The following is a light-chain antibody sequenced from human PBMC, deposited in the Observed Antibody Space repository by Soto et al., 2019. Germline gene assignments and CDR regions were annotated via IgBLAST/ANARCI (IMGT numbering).Light chain of an antibody. CDR2: EVS. Sequence: QSALTQPASASGSDGQSITISCTGTSSDVGGYNYVSWYQQHPGKAPKLMIFEVSNRPSGVSNRFSGSKSDNTASLTISGLQADDEADYYCSSYTTNSSFYAFGTGTKLTV. CDR1: SSDVGGYNY. J-gene: IGLJ1*01. V-gene: IGLV2-14*01. CDR3: SSYTTNSSFYA.